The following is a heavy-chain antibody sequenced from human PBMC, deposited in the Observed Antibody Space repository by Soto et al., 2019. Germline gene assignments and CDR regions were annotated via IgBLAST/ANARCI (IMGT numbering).Heavy chain of an antibody. Sequence: GGSLRLSCAASGFTFSNAWMSWVRQAPGKGLEWVGRIKSKTDGGTTDYAAPVKGRFTISRDDSKNTLYLQMNSLKTEDTAVYYCTSGSVLDSSGYYYGGSYYCMDAWGQGTTVTVSS. D-gene: IGHD3-22*01. CDR2: IKSKTDGGTT. V-gene: IGHV3-15*01. J-gene: IGHJ6*02. CDR1: GFTFSNAW. CDR3: TSGSVLDSSGYYYGGSYYCMDA.